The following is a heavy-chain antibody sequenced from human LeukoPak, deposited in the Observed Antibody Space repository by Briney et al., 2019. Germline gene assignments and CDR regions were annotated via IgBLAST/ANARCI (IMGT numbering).Heavy chain of an antibody. Sequence: GGSLRLSCAASGFTFSNAWMSWVRQAPGKGLEWVGRIKSKTDGGTTDYAAPVKGRFTISRDDSKNTLYLQMNSLKTEDTAVYYCTTAPAPLLLWFGDLLGPADYWGQGTLVTVSS. V-gene: IGHV3-15*01. D-gene: IGHD3-10*01. CDR2: IKSKTDGGTT. CDR1: GFTFSNAW. CDR3: TTAPAPLLLWFGDLLGPADY. J-gene: IGHJ4*02.